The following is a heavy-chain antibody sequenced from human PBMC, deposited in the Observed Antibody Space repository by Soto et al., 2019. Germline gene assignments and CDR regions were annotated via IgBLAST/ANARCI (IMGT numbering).Heavy chain of an antibody. J-gene: IGHJ6*02. D-gene: IGHD5-18*01. V-gene: IGHV1-69*04. CDR3: ARSTAMVYYYYGMDV. CDR2: IIPILGIA. CDR1: GGTFSSYA. Sequence: ASVKVSCKASGGTFSSYAISWVRQAPGQGLEWMGRIIPILGIANYAQKFQGRVTITADKSTSTAYMELSSLRSEDTAVYYCARSTAMVYYYYGMDVWGQGTTVTVSS.